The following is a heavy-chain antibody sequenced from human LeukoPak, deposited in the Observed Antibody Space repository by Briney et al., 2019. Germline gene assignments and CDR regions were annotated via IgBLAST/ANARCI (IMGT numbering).Heavy chain of an antibody. CDR3: ARRANIRYFDWLSDRYYYYYMDV. J-gene: IGHJ6*03. D-gene: IGHD3-9*01. CDR1: GYSFTSYW. Sequence: GESLKISCKGSGYSFTSYWIGWVRQMPGKGLEWMGIIYPGDSDTRYSPSFQGQVTISADKSISTAYLQWSSLKASDAAMYYCARRANIRYFDWLSDRYYYYYMDVWGKGTTVTVSS. V-gene: IGHV5-51*01. CDR2: IYPGDSDT.